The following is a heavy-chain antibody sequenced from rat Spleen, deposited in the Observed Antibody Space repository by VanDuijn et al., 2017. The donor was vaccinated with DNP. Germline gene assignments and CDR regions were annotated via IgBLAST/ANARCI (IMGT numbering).Heavy chain of an antibody. CDR3: ASGHTTGLTWFAY. J-gene: IGHJ3*01. Sequence: QVQLRESGPGLVQPSHTLSLTCTVSGFSLTSYAVSWVRQPPGKGLEWIAAISSGGSTYYNSALKSRLSISRDTSKSQVFLKMNSLQTEDTAMYFCASGHTTGLTWFAYWGQGALVTVSS. D-gene: IGHD1-9*01. CDR2: ISSGGST. V-gene: IGHV2S12*01. CDR1: GFSLTSYA.